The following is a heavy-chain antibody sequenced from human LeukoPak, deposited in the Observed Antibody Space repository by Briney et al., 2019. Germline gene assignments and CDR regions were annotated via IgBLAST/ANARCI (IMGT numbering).Heavy chain of an antibody. Sequence: PSETLSLTCSVSGGSISSGSYYWSWIRQPAGKGLEWIGRIYTSGSTNYNPSLKSRVTISVDTSKNQFSLKPSSVTAADTAVYYCARDLYYYDSSGYYLWGFDIWGQGTMVTVSS. CDR2: IYTSGST. D-gene: IGHD3-22*01. CDR3: ARDLYYYDSSGYYLWGFDI. J-gene: IGHJ3*02. CDR1: GGSISSGSYY. V-gene: IGHV4-61*02.